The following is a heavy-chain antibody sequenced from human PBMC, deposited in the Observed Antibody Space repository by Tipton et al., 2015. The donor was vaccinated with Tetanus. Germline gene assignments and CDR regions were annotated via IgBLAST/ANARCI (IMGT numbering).Heavy chain of an antibody. CDR3: ARGHSTSLDY. J-gene: IGHJ4*02. CDR2: INHRGST. Sequence: TLSLTCAVYGGSFSGYYWSWIRQPPGKGLEWIGEINHRGSTNYNPSLKSRVTISVDTSKNQFSLKLSSVTAADTAVYYCARGHSTSLDYWGQGTLVTVSS. D-gene: IGHD2-2*01. V-gene: IGHV4-34*01. CDR1: GGSFSGYY.